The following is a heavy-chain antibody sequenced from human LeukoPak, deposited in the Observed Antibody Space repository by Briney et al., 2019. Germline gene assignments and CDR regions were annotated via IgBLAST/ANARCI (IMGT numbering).Heavy chain of an antibody. CDR1: GFTFNNYA. D-gene: IGHD3-16*01. J-gene: IGHJ1*01. CDR3: LYGGYFQH. V-gene: IGHV3-23*01. Sequence: GGSLRLSCAASGFTFNNYAMNWVRQAPGKGLEWVSSISGSGGNTYYADSVKGRFTISRDNSKNTLYLQMNSLRAEDTAVYFCLYGGYFQHWGQGTLVTVSS. CDR2: ISGSGGNT.